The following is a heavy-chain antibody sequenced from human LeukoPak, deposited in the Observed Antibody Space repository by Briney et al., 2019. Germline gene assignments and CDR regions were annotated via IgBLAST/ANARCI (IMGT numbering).Heavy chain of an antibody. J-gene: IGHJ4*02. CDR1: GGTFSSYA. V-gene: IGHV1-69*04. CDR3: ARSHSGSYLFDY. Sequence: ASVKVSCKASGGTFSSYAISWVRQAPGQGLEWMGRIIPILGIANYAQKFQGRVTITADKSTSTAYMELSSLRSKDTAVYYCARSHSGSYLFDYWGQGTLVTVSS. CDR2: IIPILGIA. D-gene: IGHD1-26*01.